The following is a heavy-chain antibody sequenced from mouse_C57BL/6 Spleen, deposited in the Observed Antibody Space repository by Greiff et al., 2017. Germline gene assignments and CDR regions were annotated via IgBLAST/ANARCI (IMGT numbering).Heavy chain of an antibody. Sequence: EVHLVESGPELVKPGDSVKISCKASGFSFTGYFMNWVLQSHGKSLEWIGRINPYNGDTFYNQKFTGKATLTVDKSSSTAHMELRSLTSEDSAVYYCARGGYYGYFDVWGTGTTVTVSS. CDR1: GFSFTGYF. D-gene: IGHD2-2*01. J-gene: IGHJ1*03. CDR3: ARGGYYGYFDV. V-gene: IGHV1-20*01. CDR2: INPYNGDT.